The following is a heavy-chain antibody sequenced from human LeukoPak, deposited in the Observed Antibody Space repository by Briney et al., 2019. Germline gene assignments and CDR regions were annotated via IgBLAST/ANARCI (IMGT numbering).Heavy chain of an antibody. Sequence: PGGSLRLSCAASGFTFSSYWMHWVRQAPGKGLVWVSRINSDGSSTTYADSVKGRFTISRDNAKKTLYLQMNSLRAEDTAVYYCVRWDGYSKFDHWGQGTLVTVSS. CDR2: INSDGSST. J-gene: IGHJ4*02. CDR3: VRWDGYSKFDH. D-gene: IGHD5-24*01. CDR1: GFTFSSYW. V-gene: IGHV3-74*01.